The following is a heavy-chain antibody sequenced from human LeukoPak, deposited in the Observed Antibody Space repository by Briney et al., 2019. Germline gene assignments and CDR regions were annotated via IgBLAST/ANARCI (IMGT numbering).Heavy chain of an antibody. Sequence: PGRSLRLSCAASAFTFDDYAMHWLRQAPGKGLEGVSGTSWGNSSIGYADSVTDRFTISRDNAKNSLYLQMNSLRAEDTALYYCAKVGCSSTSCRNDVDYWGQGTLVTVSS. D-gene: IGHD2-2*01. CDR3: AKVGCSSTSCRNDVDY. V-gene: IGHV3-9*01. J-gene: IGHJ4*02. CDR2: TSWGNSSI. CDR1: AFTFDDYA.